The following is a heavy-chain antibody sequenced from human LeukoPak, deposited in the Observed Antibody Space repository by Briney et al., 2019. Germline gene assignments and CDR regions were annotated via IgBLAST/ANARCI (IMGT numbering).Heavy chain of an antibody. D-gene: IGHD6-19*01. V-gene: IGHV3-48*01. CDR1: GFTFSSYS. Sequence: GGSLRLSCAASGFTFSSYSMNWVRQAPGKGLEWVSYISSSSSTTYYADSVKGRFTISRDNAKNSLYLQMNSLRAEDTVVYCCXRXGGXYSSXXPYFDYXGQGTLVTVSS. CDR3: XRXGGXYSSXXPYFDY. CDR2: ISSSSSTT. J-gene: IGHJ4*02.